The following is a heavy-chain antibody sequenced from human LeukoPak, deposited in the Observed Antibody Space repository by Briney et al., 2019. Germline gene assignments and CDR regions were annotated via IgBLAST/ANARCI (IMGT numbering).Heavy chain of an antibody. V-gene: IGHV4-39*02. CDR1: GGSISSSSYY. Sequence: SETLSLTCTVSGGSISSSSYYWGWIRQPPGKGLEWIGSIYYSGSTYYNPSLKSRVTISVDTSKNHFSLKLSSVTAADTAVYYCARRVVGDSGNWFDPWGQGTLVTVSS. D-gene: IGHD4-17*01. CDR2: IYYSGST. J-gene: IGHJ5*02. CDR3: ARRVVGDSGNWFDP.